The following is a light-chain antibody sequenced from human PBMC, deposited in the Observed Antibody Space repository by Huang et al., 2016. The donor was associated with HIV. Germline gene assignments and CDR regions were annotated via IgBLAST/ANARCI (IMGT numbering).Light chain of an antibody. V-gene: IGKV3-15*01. CDR3: QQYQDWPRT. J-gene: IGKJ1*01. CDR2: GAS. Sequence: EIVMTQSPGTLSLSPGERATLSCRPSQSVSSNLAWYQHNPGQAPRLLIYGASTRATGVPARFSGSGSGTEFTLTISSLQSDDFVVYYCQQYQDWPRTFGQGTKVEIK. CDR1: QSVSSN.